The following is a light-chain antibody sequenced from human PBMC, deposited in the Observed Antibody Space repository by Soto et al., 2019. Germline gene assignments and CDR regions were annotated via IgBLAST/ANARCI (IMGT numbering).Light chain of an antibody. CDR2: TAS. CDR3: QQLNSYPLT. CDR1: QDISTY. Sequence: NHLTPSPYSLAPAGRDSVPSTCRASQDISTYLAWYQQKPGKAPKLLIYTASTLQSGVPSRFSGSGSGTDFTLTISSLQPEDFATYYCQQLNSYPLTFGGGTKVDI. V-gene: IGKV1-9*01. J-gene: IGKJ4*01.